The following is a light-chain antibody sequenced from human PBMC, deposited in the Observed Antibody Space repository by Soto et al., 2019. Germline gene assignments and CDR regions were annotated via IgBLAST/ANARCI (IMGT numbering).Light chain of an antibody. CDR3: GTWDDSLNGWV. V-gene: IGLV1-44*01. Sequence: QPVLTQPPSASGTPGQRVIISCSGSSSNIGSNTVNWFQQLPGTAPKLLIYSQNQRPAGVPDRFSASKSGTSASLAISGLQSEDEADYYCGTWDDSLNGWVFGGGTKVTVL. CDR2: SQN. CDR1: SSNIGSNT. J-gene: IGLJ3*02.